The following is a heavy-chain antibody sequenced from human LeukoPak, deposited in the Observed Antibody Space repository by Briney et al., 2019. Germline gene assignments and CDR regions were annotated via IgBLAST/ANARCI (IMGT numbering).Heavy chain of an antibody. Sequence: ASVKVSCKASGYTFTGYYMHWVRQAPGQGLEWMGWINPNSGGTNYAQKFQGRVTMTRDTSISTAYMGLSRLRSDDTAVYYCARDCSSTSCYTAWGQGTLVTVSS. D-gene: IGHD2-2*02. CDR2: INPNSGGT. CDR3: ARDCSSTSCYTA. J-gene: IGHJ4*02. V-gene: IGHV1-2*02. CDR1: GYTFTGYY.